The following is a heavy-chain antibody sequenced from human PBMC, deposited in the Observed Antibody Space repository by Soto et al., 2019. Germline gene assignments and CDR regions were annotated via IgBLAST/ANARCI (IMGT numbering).Heavy chain of an antibody. V-gene: IGHV4-31*03. Sequence: LTCTVSGGSISSGGYYWSWIRQHPGKGLEWIGYIYYSGSTYYNPSLKSRVTISVDTSKNQFSLKLSSVTAADTAVYYCARSPANYYDSSGYYPQGNWFDPWGQGTLVTVSS. CDR3: ARSPANYYDSSGYYPQGNWFDP. D-gene: IGHD3-22*01. CDR1: GGSISSGGYY. J-gene: IGHJ5*02. CDR2: IYYSGST.